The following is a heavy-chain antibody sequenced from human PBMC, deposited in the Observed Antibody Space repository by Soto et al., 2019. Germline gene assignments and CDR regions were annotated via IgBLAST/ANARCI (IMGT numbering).Heavy chain of an antibody. V-gene: IGHV4-39*01. CDR2: IYYSGST. CDR3: ARHCITLVGDVDLFAF. CDR1: GGSFSSSSYY. D-gene: IGHD3-10*02. J-gene: IGHJ4*02. Sequence: PSETLSLTCTVSGGSFSSSSYYWGWIRQPPGKGLEWIGSIYYSGSTYYNPSLKSRVTMSVDPSKNQFSLKLISVTAADTAVYYCARHCITLVGDVDLFAFWAQGTSDPVSS.